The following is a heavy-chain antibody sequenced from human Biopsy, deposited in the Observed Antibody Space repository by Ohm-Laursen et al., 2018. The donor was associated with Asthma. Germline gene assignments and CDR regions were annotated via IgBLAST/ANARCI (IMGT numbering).Heavy chain of an antibody. CDR1: GFTVSRDH. J-gene: IGHJ4*02. V-gene: IGHV3-53*01. D-gene: IGHD6-19*01. CDR2: IYSGGTS. CDR3: ARGDSSGWSHYYFDY. Sequence: SLRLSCAASGFTVSRDHMFWVRQAPGKGLEWVSVIYSGGTSHTADSVRGPFTISRDFSKNTLHLQMHSLRVEDTAVYYCARGDSSGWSHYYFDYWGQGTLVTVSS.